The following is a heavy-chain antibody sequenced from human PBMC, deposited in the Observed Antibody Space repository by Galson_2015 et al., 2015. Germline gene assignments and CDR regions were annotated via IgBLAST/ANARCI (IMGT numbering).Heavy chain of an antibody. Sequence: SVKVSCKASGYTFTSYAMHWVRQAPGQRLEWMGWINAGNGNTKYSQKFQGRVTITRDTSASTAYMELSSLRSEDTAVYYCARERAVADPGTYYFDYWGRGTLVTVSS. D-gene: IGHD6-19*01. CDR3: ARERAVADPGTYYFDY. J-gene: IGHJ4*02. V-gene: IGHV1-3*01. CDR1: GYTFTSYA. CDR2: INAGNGNT.